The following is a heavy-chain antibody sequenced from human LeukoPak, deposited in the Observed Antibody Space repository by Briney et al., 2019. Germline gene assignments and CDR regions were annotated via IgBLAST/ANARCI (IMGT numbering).Heavy chain of an antibody. CDR2: ISAYNGNT. J-gene: IGHJ4*02. D-gene: IGHD1-26*01. CDR3: ARDHAGELLLVY. Sequence: GASVKVSCKASGYTFTSYDINWVRQATGQGLEWMGWISAYNGNTNYAQKLQGRVTMTTDTSTSTAYMELRSLRSDDTAVYYCARDHAGELLLVYWGQGTLVTVSS. CDR1: GYTFTSYD. V-gene: IGHV1-18*01.